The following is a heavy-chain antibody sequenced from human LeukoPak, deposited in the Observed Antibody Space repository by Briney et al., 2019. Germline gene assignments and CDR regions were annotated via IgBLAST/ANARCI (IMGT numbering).Heavy chain of an antibody. V-gene: IGHV3-20*04. CDR3: ATLPNYSYGHPYYFDS. Sequence: GGSLRLSCAASGFTFDDYGMSWVRQAPGKGLEWVSGINWNGGSTAYADSVKGRFTISRDNSKNTLYLQMNSLRAEDTAVYYCATLPNYSYGHPYYFDSWGQGTLVTVSS. CDR1: GFTFDDYG. J-gene: IGHJ4*02. D-gene: IGHD5-18*01. CDR2: INWNGGST.